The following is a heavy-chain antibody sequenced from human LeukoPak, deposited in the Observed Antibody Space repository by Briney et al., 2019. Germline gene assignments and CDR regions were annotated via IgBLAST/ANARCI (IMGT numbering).Heavy chain of an antibody. CDR3: ARVDPGNYYAFDF. V-gene: IGHV1-18*01. CDR1: AYSFTNYG. J-gene: IGHJ3*01. D-gene: IGHD1-26*01. CDR2: ISTYNSNT. Sequence: ASVKVSCKTSAYSFTNYGISWVRQAPGQGLEWMGWISTYNSNTNYAQKFQGRVTMTTDTSTSTAYMELRSLRTDDTAVYYCARVDPGNYYAFDFWGQGTKVTVSS.